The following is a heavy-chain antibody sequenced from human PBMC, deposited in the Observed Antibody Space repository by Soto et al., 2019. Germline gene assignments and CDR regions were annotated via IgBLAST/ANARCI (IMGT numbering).Heavy chain of an antibody. V-gene: IGHV4-34*01. CDR1: GGSFSGYY. CDR2: INHSGST. J-gene: IGHJ4*02. D-gene: IGHD3-10*01. Sequence: QVQLQQWGAGLLKPSETLSLTCAVYGGSFSGYYWSWIRQPPGKGLEWIGEINHSGSTNYNPSLKGRSPISVDPAKNQFSLKLSSVTAADTAWYYCARRHYYGSGIIDFRGQGTLVTVSS. CDR3: ARRHYYGSGIIDF.